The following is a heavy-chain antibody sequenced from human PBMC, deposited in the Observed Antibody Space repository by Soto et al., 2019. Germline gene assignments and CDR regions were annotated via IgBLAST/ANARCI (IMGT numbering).Heavy chain of an antibody. CDR2: INHYNGNA. D-gene: IGHD1-26*01. V-gene: IGHV1-18*04. CDR1: GYTFGRYG. Sequence: QVQLVQSGAEVKKPGASVKVSCKASGYTFGRYGVTWVRQAPGQGLEWMGWINHYNGNANYGQKLQGRVTMTTDTFTSTAYMELRSLRSDDTAVYYCARRIQFSGSYYGMDVWGQGTTVTVSS. CDR3: ARRIQFSGSYYGMDV. J-gene: IGHJ6*02.